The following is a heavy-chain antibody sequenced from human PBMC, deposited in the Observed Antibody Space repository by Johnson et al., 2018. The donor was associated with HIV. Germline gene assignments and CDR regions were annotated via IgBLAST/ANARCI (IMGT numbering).Heavy chain of an antibody. V-gene: IGHV3-30*02. CDR2: IRYDGSNK. Sequence: QVQLVESGGGLIQPGGYLRLSCAASGFTVSSNYMSWVRQAPGKGLEWVAFIRYDGSNKYYADSVKGRFTISRDNVKNSLHLQMNSLRAEDTALYYCAKDQAYFGSGSYADVFDIWGQGTMVTVSS. D-gene: IGHD3-10*01. CDR3: AKDQAYFGSGSYADVFDI. J-gene: IGHJ3*02. CDR1: GFTVSSNY.